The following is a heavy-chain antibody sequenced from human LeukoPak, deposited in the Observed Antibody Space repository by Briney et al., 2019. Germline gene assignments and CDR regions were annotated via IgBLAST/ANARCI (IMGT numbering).Heavy chain of an antibody. CDR2: IYTSGST. CDR1: GGSISSYY. CDR3: ARDAPHDYVWGSYRYYFGY. D-gene: IGHD3-16*02. V-gene: IGHV4-4*07. J-gene: IGHJ4*02. Sequence: PSETLSLTCTVSGGSISSYYWSWIRQPAGKGLEWIGRIYTSGSTNYNPSLKSRVTMSVDTSKNQFSLKLSSVTAADTAVYYCARDAPHDYVWGSYRYYFGYWGQGTLVTVSS.